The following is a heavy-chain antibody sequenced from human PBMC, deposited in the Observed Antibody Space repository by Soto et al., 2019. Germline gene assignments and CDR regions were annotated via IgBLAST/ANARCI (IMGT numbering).Heavy chain of an antibody. CDR2: ISGSGFKK. CDR1: GFIFENFG. Sequence: GGSLRLSCAASGFIFENFGMSWVRQAPGKGLEWISSISGSGFKKYYADSVEGRFTISRDNSKSTVYLELNNLSAEDTAVYHCAKNQGVELVPLATVDWFDPWGQGSVVTVSS. D-gene: IGHD1-26*01. CDR3: AKNQGVELVPLATVDWFDP. V-gene: IGHV3-23*01. J-gene: IGHJ5*02.